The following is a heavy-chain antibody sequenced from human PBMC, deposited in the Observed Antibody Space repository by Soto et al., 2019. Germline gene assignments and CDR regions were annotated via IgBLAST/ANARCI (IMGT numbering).Heavy chain of an antibody. CDR1: GFTFSSYA. CDR3: ARDFHPYYDFWSGYLESFLDAFDI. Sequence: GGSLRLSCAASGFTFSSYAMRWVRQAPGKGLEWVSVISCDGSNKYYADSVKGRFTISRDNSKNTLYLQMNSLRAEDTAVYYCARDFHPYYDFWSGYLESFLDAFDIWGQGTMVTVSS. CDR2: ISCDGSNK. V-gene: IGHV3-30-3*01. D-gene: IGHD3-3*01. J-gene: IGHJ3*02.